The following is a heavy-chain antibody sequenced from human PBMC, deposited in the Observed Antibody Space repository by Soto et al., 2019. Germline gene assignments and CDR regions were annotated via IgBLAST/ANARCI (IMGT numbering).Heavy chain of an antibody. D-gene: IGHD1-20*01. Sequence: SETLSLTCTFSGGSMDTYYWTWIRQPPGKGLEWIGYIYSSGSTNYNPSLKSRVTISVDTSKNQFFLNLRSVTAADTATYYCARARYNWNFWGQGALVTVSS. CDR2: IYSSGST. CDR3: ARARYNWNF. V-gene: IGHV4-59*01. CDR1: GGSMDTYY. J-gene: IGHJ4*02.